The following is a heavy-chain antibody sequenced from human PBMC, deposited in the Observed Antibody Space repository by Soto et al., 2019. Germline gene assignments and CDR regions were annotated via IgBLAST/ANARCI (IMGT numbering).Heavy chain of an antibody. J-gene: IGHJ6*02. CDR2: ISSSSTYI. V-gene: IGHV3-21*01. CDR3: TRDRLLNGTDV. D-gene: IGHD3-9*01. Sequence: GGSLRLSCAASGFAFSSYTMNWVRQAPGKGLEWVSSISSSSTYIYDGDSVKGRFTISRDNARNSVFLQMNSLRVEDSAVYFCTRDRLLNGTDVWGQGTTVTVSS. CDR1: GFAFSSYT.